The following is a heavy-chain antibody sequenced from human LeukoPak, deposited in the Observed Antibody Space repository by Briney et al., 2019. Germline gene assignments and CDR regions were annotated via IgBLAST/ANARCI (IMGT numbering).Heavy chain of an antibody. V-gene: IGHV3-30-3*01. J-gene: IGHJ4*02. D-gene: IGHD3-3*01. CDR2: ISYDGSNK. Sequence: GGSLRLSCAASGFTFSSYAMHWVRQAPGKGLEWVAVISYDGSNKYYADSVKGRFTISRDNSKNTLYLQMNSLRAEDTAVYYCARDRSASAIFPPDYWGQGTLVTVSS. CDR1: GFTFSSYA. CDR3: ARDRSASAIFPPDY.